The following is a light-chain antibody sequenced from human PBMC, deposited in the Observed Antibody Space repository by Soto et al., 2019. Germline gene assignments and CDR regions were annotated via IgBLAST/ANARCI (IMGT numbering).Light chain of an antibody. V-gene: IGKV3-20*01. J-gene: IGKJ3*01. CDR1: QSVSSSY. CDR3: QQEGSSTFFT. CDR2: GAS. Sequence: EIVLTQSPGTLSLSPGERATLSCRASQSVSSSYLAWYQQKPGQAPRLLIYGASSRATGIPDRFSGSGSGKDFTLNISRLEPEYFAVYYFQQEGSSTFFTFGPGTKVDIK.